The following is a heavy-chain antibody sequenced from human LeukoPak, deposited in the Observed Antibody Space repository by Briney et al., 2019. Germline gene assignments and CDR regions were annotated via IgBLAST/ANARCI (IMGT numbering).Heavy chain of an antibody. CDR1: GGSISSYY. V-gene: IGHV4-59*08. CDR3: ARLLFRYCSGGSCPDAFDI. D-gene: IGHD2-15*01. Sequence: SETLSLTCTVSGGSISSYYWSWIRQPPGKGLEWIGYIYYSGSTNYNPSLKGRVTISVDTSKSQFSLKLSSVTAADTAVYYCARLLFRYCSGGSCPDAFDIWGQGTMVTVSS. CDR2: IYYSGST. J-gene: IGHJ3*02.